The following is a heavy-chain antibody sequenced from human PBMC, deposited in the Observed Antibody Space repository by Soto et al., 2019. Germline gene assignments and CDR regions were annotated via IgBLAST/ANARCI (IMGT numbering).Heavy chain of an antibody. J-gene: IGHJ6*02. V-gene: IGHV1-2*02. CDR2: INPHSGDT. CDR1: GYSFINYY. Sequence: ASVKVSCKSSGYSFINYYVHWVRQAPGQGLEWMGWINPHSGDTNYAQKFQGRVTMTRDTSISTVFVDLSRLTSDDTALYFCARQGEPSISTRDSYGMDVWGQGTSVTVS. CDR3: ARQGEPSISTRDSYGMDV. D-gene: IGHD3-16*01.